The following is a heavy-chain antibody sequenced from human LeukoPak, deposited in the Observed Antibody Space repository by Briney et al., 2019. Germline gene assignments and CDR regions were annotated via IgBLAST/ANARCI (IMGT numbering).Heavy chain of an antibody. Sequence: ASVKVSCKVSGYTLTELSMHWVRQAPGKGLEWMGGFDPEDGETIYAQKFQGRVTMTEDTSTDTAYMELSSLRSEDTAVYYCAKSLSYSSSWYRRAYDAFDIWGQGTMVTVSS. J-gene: IGHJ3*02. D-gene: IGHD6-13*01. CDR3: AKSLSYSSSWYRRAYDAFDI. CDR1: GYTLTELS. CDR2: FDPEDGET. V-gene: IGHV1-24*01.